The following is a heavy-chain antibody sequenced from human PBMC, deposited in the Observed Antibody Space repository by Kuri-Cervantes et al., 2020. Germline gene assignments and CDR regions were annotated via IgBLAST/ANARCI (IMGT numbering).Heavy chain of an antibody. CDR1: GFTFSSYA. D-gene: IGHD6-19*01. CDR3: AKSSRQWLRAFDI. CDR2: ISGSGGST. V-gene: IGHV3-23*01. Sequence: GESLKISCAASGFTFSSYAVSWVRQAPGKGLEWVSAISGSGGSTYYADSVKGRFTISRDNSKNTLYLQMNSLRAEDTAVYYCAKSSRQWLRAFDIWGQGTMVTVSS. J-gene: IGHJ3*02.